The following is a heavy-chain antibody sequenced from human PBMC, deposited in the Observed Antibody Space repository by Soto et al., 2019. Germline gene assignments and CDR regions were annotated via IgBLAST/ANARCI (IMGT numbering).Heavy chain of an antibody. Sequence: EEQLVESGGGLVQPGGSLRLSCAASGFTFSSYWMHWVRQAPGKGLVWVSRINPGGSITAYADSVKGRFTISRDNAKNTLYLQMNRQRGDDTAVYYCARVPTGNYGVGNYWGQGTLVSVSS. J-gene: IGHJ4*02. CDR3: ARVPTGNYGVGNY. CDR1: GFTFSSYW. D-gene: IGHD3-10*01. V-gene: IGHV3-74*01. CDR2: INPGGSIT.